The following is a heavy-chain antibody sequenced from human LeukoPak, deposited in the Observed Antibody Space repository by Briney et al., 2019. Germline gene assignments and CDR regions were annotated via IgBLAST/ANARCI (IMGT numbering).Heavy chain of an antibody. CDR2: ISYDGSNK. CDR1: GFTFSSYG. D-gene: IGHD5-12*01. V-gene: IGHV3-30*03. J-gene: IGHJ4*02. CDR3: ARSNGGYDPFDY. Sequence: QPGGSLRLSCAASGFTFSSYGMHWVRQAPGKGLEWVAVISYDGSNKYYADSVKGRFTISRDNAKNSLYLQMNSLRAEDTAVYYCARSNGGYDPFDYWGQGTLVTVSS.